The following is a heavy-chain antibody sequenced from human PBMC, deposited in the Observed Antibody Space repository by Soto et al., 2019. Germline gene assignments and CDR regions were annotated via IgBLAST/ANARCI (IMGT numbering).Heavy chain of an antibody. CDR2: VNTAGAGT. CDR1: GYTFTRYL. V-gene: IGHV1-46*01. CDR3: ARRDSNSWSFDY. D-gene: IGHD6-13*01. Sequence: QVQLVQSGAEVTKPGASVTVSCEAHGYTFTRYLIHWVRQAPGQSLEWVGAVNTAGAGTPYGQKLQGRVTMTRDTSTSTVYMELSSLRSEDTAVYFFARRDSNSWSFDYWGQGTLVTVSS. J-gene: IGHJ4*02.